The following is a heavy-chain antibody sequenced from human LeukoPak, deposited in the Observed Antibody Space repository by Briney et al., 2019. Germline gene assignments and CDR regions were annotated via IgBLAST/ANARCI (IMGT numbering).Heavy chain of an antibody. CDR3: ARLPWGVRLVGGFDY. J-gene: IGHJ4*02. CDR1: GRSFSGYY. Sequence: SETLSLTCAVYGRSFSGYYWSWIRQPPGKGLEWIGEINHSGSTNYNPSLKSRVTISVDTSKNQFSLKLSSVTAADTAVYYCARLPWGVRLVGGFDYWGQGTLVTVSS. D-gene: IGHD1-26*01. V-gene: IGHV4-34*01. CDR2: INHSGST.